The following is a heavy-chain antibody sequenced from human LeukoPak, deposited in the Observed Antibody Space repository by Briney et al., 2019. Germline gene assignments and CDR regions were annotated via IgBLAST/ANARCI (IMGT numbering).Heavy chain of an antibody. V-gene: IGHV4-34*01. Sequence: SETLSLTCAVFGGSFSGYYWSWIRQPPGKGLEWIGEINHSGSTNYYPSLKSRVTISVDTSKNQFSLKLSSVTAADTAVYYCARGGDWFDPWGQGTLVTVSS. CDR1: GGSFSGYY. CDR3: ARGGDWFDP. CDR2: INHSGST. J-gene: IGHJ5*02. D-gene: IGHD3-16*01.